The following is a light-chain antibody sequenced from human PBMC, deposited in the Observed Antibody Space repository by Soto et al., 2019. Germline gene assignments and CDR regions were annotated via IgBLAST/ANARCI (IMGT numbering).Light chain of an antibody. Sequence: DIQMTQSPSTLSASVGDRVTITCRASQSINSWLAWYQQKPGKAPKLLIYQASSLESGVPSRFSGSASGTDFTLTISSLQPDDFATYSCQQYKSYPYTFGQETKVEIK. CDR2: QAS. V-gene: IGKV1-5*03. CDR1: QSINSW. CDR3: QQYKSYPYT. J-gene: IGKJ2*01.